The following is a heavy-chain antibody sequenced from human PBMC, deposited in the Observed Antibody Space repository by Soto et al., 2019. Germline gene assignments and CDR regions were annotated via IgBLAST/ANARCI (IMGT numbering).Heavy chain of an antibody. J-gene: IGHJ4*02. Sequence: EVQLLESGGGLVQPGGSLRLSCAASGFTFSSYAMSWVRQAPGKGLEWVSAISTSGGSTYYADSVKGRFTISRDNSKNTLYLQMNSLRAEDTAVYYCAKSDYCSGGSCYRPLYWGQGTLVTVSS. D-gene: IGHD2-15*01. CDR3: AKSDYCSGGSCYRPLY. CDR2: ISTSGGST. CDR1: GFTFSSYA. V-gene: IGHV3-23*01.